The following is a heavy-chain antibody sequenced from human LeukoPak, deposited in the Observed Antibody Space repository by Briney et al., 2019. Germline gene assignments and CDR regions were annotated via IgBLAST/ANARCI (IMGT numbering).Heavy chain of an antibody. J-gene: IGHJ3*01. CDR1: GGSFSNFG. Sequence: ASVKVSCTASGGSFSNFGISWVRQAPGQGLEWMGAAIPIFATTGNAQRFQGRVTITVDASTSTAYMELSSLRSEDTAVYYCAKERNAYSYDSSGYFHDAIDVWGQGTMVTVSS. D-gene: IGHD3-22*01. CDR3: AKERNAYSYDSSGYFHDAIDV. V-gene: IGHV1-69*01. CDR2: AIPIFATT.